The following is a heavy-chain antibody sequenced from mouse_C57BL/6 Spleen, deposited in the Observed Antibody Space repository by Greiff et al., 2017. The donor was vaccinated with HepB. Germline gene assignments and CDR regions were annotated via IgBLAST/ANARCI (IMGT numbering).Heavy chain of an antibody. CDR2: IDPETGGT. J-gene: IGHJ3*01. V-gene: IGHV1-15*01. Sequence: VKLMESGAELVRPGASVTLSCKASGYTFTDYEMHWVKQTPVHGLEWIGAIDPETGGTAYNQKFKGKAILTADKSSSTAYMELRSLTSEDSAVYSCTSSGIYDDYHAFAYWGQGTLVTVSA. CDR1: GYTFTDYE. CDR3: TSSGIYDDYHAFAY. D-gene: IGHD2-3*01.